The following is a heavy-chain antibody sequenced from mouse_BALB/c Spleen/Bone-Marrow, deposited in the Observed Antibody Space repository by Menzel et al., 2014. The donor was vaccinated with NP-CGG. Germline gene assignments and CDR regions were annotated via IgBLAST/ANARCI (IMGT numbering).Heavy chain of an antibody. CDR2: IWAGGST. Sequence: VMLVESGPGLVAPSQSLSITCTVSGFSLTSYGVHWVRQPPGKGLEWLGVIWAGGSTNCNSALMSRLSISKDNSKSQVFLKMNSLQTDDTAMYYCARDYYGSLYAMDYWGQGTSVTVSS. D-gene: IGHD1-1*01. J-gene: IGHJ4*01. CDR1: GFSLTSYG. V-gene: IGHV2-9*02. CDR3: ARDYYGSLYAMDY.